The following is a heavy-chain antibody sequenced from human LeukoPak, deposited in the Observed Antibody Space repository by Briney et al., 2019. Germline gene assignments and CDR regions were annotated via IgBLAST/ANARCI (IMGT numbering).Heavy chain of an antibody. D-gene: IGHD4-17*01. J-gene: IGHJ4*02. CDR1: GFTFSSYA. V-gene: IGHV3-23*01. Sequence: AGGSLRLSCAASGFTFSSYAMSWVRQAPGKGLEWVSAISGSGGSTYYADSVKGRFTISRDNAKNSLYLQMNSLRAEDTAVYYCARDFGMTTANDYWGQGTLVTVSS. CDR2: ISGSGGST. CDR3: ARDFGMTTANDY.